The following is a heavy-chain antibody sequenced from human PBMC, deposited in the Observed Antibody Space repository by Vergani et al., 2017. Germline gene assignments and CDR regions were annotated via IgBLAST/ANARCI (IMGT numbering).Heavy chain of an antibody. Sequence: VQLVQSGAEVRKPGASVKVSCKASGYTFTDYYLYWVRQAPGQGLEWMGIFNANSGDANFAQNFQGRVTMTRDTSISTAYMELNSLRSDDTAVYFCARVESSASGNYYTPGWSDYWGQGTLVTVSS. CDR2: FNANSGDA. J-gene: IGHJ4*02. D-gene: IGHD3-10*01. V-gene: IGHV1-2*02. CDR3: ARVESSASGNYYTPGWSDY. CDR1: GYTFTDYY.